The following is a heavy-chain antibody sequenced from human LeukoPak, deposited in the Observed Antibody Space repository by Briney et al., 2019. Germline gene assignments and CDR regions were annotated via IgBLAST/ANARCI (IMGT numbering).Heavy chain of an antibody. V-gene: IGHV4-34*01. CDR3: ARGNRY. Sequence: SETLSLTCAVYGGSFSGYYWSWTRQPPGKGLEWIGEINHSGSTNYNPSLKSRVTISVDTSKNQFSLKLSSVTAADTAVYYCARGNRYWGQGTLVTVS. J-gene: IGHJ4*02. D-gene: IGHD1-14*01. CDR1: GGSFSGYY. CDR2: INHSGST.